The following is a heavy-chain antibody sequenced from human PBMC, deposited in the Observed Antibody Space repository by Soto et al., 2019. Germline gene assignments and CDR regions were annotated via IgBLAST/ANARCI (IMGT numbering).Heavy chain of an antibody. V-gene: IGHV3-23*01. CDR2: ISGSGGST. CDR1: GFTFSNYA. J-gene: IGHJ4*02. D-gene: IGHD6-19*01. CDR3: ARRSSVWYFDY. Sequence: EVQLLESGGGLVQPGGSLRLSCAASGFTFSNYAMNWVRQAPGKGLEWVSVISGSGGSTYYADSVKGRFTISRDNSKNTLYLQMTSLRAEDTAVYYCARRSSVWYFDYWGQGTLVTVSS.